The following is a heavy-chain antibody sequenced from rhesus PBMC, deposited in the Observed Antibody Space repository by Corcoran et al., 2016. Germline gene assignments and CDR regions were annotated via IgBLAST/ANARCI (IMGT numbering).Heavy chain of an antibody. D-gene: IGHD5-12*01. J-gene: IGHJ6*01. CDR3: ARGGYSYSYRYGLDS. CDR1: GGSISSNY. Sequence: QLQLQESGPGLVKPSETLSLTCAVSGGSISSNYWSWIRQPPGKRLERIGRISGSGGGTDDNPPLKSRVNISTDTSKNQFSLKLSSGTAADTAVYYCARGGYSYSYRYGLDSWGQGVVVTVSS. CDR2: ISGSGGGT. V-gene: IGHV4-173*01.